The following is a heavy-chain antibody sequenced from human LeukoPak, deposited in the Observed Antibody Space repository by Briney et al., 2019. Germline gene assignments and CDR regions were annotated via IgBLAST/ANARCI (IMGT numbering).Heavy chain of an antibody. J-gene: IGHJ5*02. CDR1: GFTFSSYA. V-gene: IGHV3-30-3*01. Sequence: GGSLRLSCAASGFTFSSYAMHWVRQAPGKGLEWVAVISYDGSNKYYADSVKGRFTISRDNSKNTLYLQMNSLRAEDTAVYYCASEYYDFWSGTGNWFDPWGQGTLVTVSS. CDR2: ISYDGSNK. CDR3: ASEYYDFWSGTGNWFDP. D-gene: IGHD3-3*01.